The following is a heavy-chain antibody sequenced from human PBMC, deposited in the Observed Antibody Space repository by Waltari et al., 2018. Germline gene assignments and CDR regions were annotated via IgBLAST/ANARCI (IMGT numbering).Heavy chain of an antibody. Sequence: QVQLQESGPGLVKPSETLSLTCAFSGYSISSGYYWGWIRQPPGKGLEWIGSIYHSGSTYYNPSLKSRVTISVDTSKNQFSLKLSSVTAADTAVYYCARLNYYGSGSYYNVPDYWGQGTLVTVSS. V-gene: IGHV4-38-2*01. J-gene: IGHJ4*02. D-gene: IGHD3-10*01. CDR3: ARLNYYGSGSYYNVPDY. CDR1: GYSISSGYY. CDR2: IYHSGST.